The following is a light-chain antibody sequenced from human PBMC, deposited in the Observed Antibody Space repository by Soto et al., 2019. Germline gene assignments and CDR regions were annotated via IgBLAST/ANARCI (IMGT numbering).Light chain of an antibody. Sequence: DNQMTQSPSTLSVSVGDRITITCRASQTISSWLAWYQQKPGKAPKLLIYKASTLKSGVPSRFSGSGSGTEFTLTISSLQPDDFATYYCQHYNSYSEAFGQGTKVDIK. V-gene: IGKV1-5*03. CDR2: KAS. CDR1: QTISSW. CDR3: QHYNSYSEA. J-gene: IGKJ1*01.